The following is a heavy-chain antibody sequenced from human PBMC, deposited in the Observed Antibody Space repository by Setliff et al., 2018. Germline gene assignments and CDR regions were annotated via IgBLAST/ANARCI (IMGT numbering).Heavy chain of an antibody. CDR3: AREDGTYYNFWSGYSTTPYYGMDV. CDR1: GGTFSSCA. CDR2: IIPIFGTA. V-gene: IGHV1-69*13. Sequence: ASVKVSCKASGGTFSSCAISWVRQAPGQGLEWMGGIIPIFGTANYEQKFQGRVTLTADESTSTAYMELSSLRPEDTAVYYCAREDGTYYNFWSGYSTTPYYGMDVWGQGTTVTVSS. J-gene: IGHJ6*02. D-gene: IGHD3-3*01.